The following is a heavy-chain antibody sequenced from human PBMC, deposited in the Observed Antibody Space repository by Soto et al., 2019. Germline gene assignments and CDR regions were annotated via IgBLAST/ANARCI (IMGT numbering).Heavy chain of an antibody. CDR1: GGTFSSYA. CDR2: IIPIFGTA. V-gene: IGHV1-69*01. Sequence: QVQLVQSGAEVKKPGSSVKVSCKASGGTFSSYAISWVRQAPGQGLEWMGGIIPIFGTANYAQKFQGRVTITADESTSTAYMELSSLSSEDTAVYYCATRLDYGDEEPYYFDYWGQGTLVTVSS. CDR3: ATRLDYGDEEPYYFDY. D-gene: IGHD4-17*01. J-gene: IGHJ4*02.